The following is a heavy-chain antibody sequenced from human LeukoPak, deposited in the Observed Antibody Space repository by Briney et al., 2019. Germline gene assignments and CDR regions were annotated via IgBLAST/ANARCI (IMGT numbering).Heavy chain of an antibody. V-gene: IGHV4-39*01. Sequence: PSETLSLTCAVYGGSFSSYYWGWIRQPPGKGLEWIGSIYHSGSTYHNPSLKSRVTISVDTSKNQFSLKLSSVTAADTAVYYCARLYDSCDYWGQGTLVTVSS. J-gene: IGHJ4*02. CDR1: GGSFSSYY. CDR2: IYHSGST. CDR3: ARLYDSCDY. D-gene: IGHD3-22*01.